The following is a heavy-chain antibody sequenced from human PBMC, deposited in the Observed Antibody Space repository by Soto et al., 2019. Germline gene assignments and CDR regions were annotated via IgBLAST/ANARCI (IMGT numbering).Heavy chain of an antibody. J-gene: IGHJ4*02. CDR2: VSSSGTTI. CDR3: ARMGPRAARPSY. V-gene: IGHV3-11*01. CDR1: GFTFSDYD. Sequence: QVQLVESGGGLVKPGGSLRLSCAASGFTFSDYDMSWIRQAPGKGLEWVSFVSSSGTTIYYADSVKGRFTISRDNAKNSLYLKMNSLRAEDTAVYYSARMGPRAARPSYWGQGTLVTVSS. D-gene: IGHD6-6*01.